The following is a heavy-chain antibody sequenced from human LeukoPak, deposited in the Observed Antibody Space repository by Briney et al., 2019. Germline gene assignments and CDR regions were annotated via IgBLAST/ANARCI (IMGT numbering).Heavy chain of an antibody. CDR1: GFIFSRYS. D-gene: IGHD1-26*01. CDR3: ARAYSESYGLGYYYMDV. J-gene: IGHJ6*03. Sequence: GGSLRLSCASFGFIFSRYSMNWVRQAPGKGLEWVSSISSSSSYIYYADSVKGRFTISRDNAKKSLYLQMNSLRAEDTAVYYCARAYSESYGLGYYYMDVRGKGTTVTVSS. V-gene: IGHV3-21*01. CDR2: ISSSSSYI.